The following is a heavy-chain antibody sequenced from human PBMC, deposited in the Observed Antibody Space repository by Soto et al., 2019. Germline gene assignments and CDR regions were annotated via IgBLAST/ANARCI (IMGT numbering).Heavy chain of an antibody. Sequence: ASVKVSCKASGYTFTSYGISWVRQAPGQGLEWMGWISAYNGNTNYAQKLQGRVTMTTDTTTSTAYMELRSLRSDDTAVYYCARDYVYYDSSGYYYDSYFDYWGQGTLVTVSS. CDR2: ISAYNGNT. D-gene: IGHD3-22*01. J-gene: IGHJ4*02. CDR3: ARDYVYYDSSGYYYDSYFDY. CDR1: GYTFTSYG. V-gene: IGHV1-18*01.